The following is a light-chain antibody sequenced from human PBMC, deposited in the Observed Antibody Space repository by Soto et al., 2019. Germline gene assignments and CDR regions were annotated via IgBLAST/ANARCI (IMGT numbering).Light chain of an antibody. CDR3: QQSYSTPRALT. V-gene: IGKV1-39*01. Sequence: DIPMTQSPSSLSASVGDRVTITCRARQSISSYLNWYQQKPGKAPKLLIYAASSLQSGVPSRFSGSGSGTDFTLTISSLQPEDFATYYCQQSYSTPRALTFGGGTKVEIK. CDR2: AAS. CDR1: QSISSY. J-gene: IGKJ4*01.